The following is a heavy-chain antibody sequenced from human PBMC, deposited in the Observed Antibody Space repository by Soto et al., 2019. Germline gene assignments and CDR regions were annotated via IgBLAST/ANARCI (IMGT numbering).Heavy chain of an antibody. Sequence: QITLKESGPPLVKPTQTLTLTCTFSGFSLSTSGVGVGWIRQPPGKALEWLALIYWDDDKRYSPSLKSRLTLNKDTSKNQVVLTMTNMDPVDTATYYCAHRPSYCSGGSCYSGFDYWGQGTLVTVSS. D-gene: IGHD2-15*01. CDR1: GFSLSTSGVG. V-gene: IGHV2-5*02. CDR3: AHRPSYCSGGSCYSGFDY. J-gene: IGHJ4*02. CDR2: IYWDDDK.